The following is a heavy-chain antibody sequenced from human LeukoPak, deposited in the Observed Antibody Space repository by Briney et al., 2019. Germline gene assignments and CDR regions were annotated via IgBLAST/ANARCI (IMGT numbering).Heavy chain of an antibody. V-gene: IGHV4-61*02. Sequence: SQTLSLTCTVSGGSIRGTSYYWTWVRQPAGKGLEWIGRIYTSGSTNYNPSLKSRVTMSVDTSKNQFSLKLSSVTAADTAVYYCARELGYDFAPLKTGFDPWGQGTLVTVSS. CDR2: IYTSGST. D-gene: IGHD3-3*01. J-gene: IGHJ5*02. CDR1: GGSIRGTSYY. CDR3: ARELGYDFAPLKTGFDP.